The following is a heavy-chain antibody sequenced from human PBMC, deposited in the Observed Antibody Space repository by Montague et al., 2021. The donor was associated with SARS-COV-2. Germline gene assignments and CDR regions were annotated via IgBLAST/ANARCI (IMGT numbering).Heavy chain of an antibody. D-gene: IGHD5-12*01. CDR1: GGSISSGSYY. CDR2: IYTSGTT. Sequence: TLSLTCTVSGGSISSGSYYWSWIRQPAGKGLEWIGRIYTSGTTDYXFSLKSRVTISVDTSKNQFSLKLTSVTAAGTAVYYCARAHSGSWAHLDNWGQGSLVTVSS. V-gene: IGHV4-61*02. CDR3: ARAHSGSWAHLDN. J-gene: IGHJ4*02.